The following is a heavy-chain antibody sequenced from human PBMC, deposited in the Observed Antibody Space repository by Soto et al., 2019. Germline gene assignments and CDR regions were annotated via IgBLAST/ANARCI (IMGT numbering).Heavy chain of an antibody. CDR2: FFHSGTT. D-gene: IGHD3-3*01. Sequence: SETLSLTCYVYVDSIINNYWWTCFRQFPCEVLQWIGEFFHSGTTNYNPPLKNRVSISVDKSNNRFSLRLTSVTAADTAVYYCSRGDFWSGSDYWGQGIQVTVSS. CDR3: SRGDFWSGSDY. CDR1: VDSIINNYW. V-gene: IGHV4-4*02. J-gene: IGHJ4*02.